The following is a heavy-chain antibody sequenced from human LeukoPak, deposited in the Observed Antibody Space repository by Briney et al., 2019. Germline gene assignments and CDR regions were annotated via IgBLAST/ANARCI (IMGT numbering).Heavy chain of an antibody. J-gene: IGHJ3*02. D-gene: IGHD1-26*01. CDR1: GESFSGFY. CDR2: ITHSGST. Sequence: PSETLSLTCAVYGESFSGFYWTWIRQTPGKGLEWIGQITHSGSTNYNPSLKSRVTISVDTSKNQFSLKLSSVTAADTAVYYCARGIVGATWDAFDIWGQGTMVTVSS. CDR3: ARGIVGATWDAFDI. V-gene: IGHV4-34*01.